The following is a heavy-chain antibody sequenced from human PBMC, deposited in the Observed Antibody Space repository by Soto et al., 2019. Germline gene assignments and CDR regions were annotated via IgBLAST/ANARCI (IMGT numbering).Heavy chain of an antibody. J-gene: IGHJ4*02. CDR3: ARGSTTEKVDS. CDR2: IYYGGSP. Sequence: SETLSLTCTVSGGSISSNYWSWIRQPPGKGLEWIGYIYYGGSPYNNPSLKSRVTISADTSMNQFSLALTSVTAADTAMYYCARGSTTEKVDSWGQGILVTVSS. V-gene: IGHV4-59*08. CDR1: GGSISSNY.